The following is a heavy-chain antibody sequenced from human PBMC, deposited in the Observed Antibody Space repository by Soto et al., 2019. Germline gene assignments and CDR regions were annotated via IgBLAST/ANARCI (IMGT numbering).Heavy chain of an antibody. V-gene: IGHV3-23*01. J-gene: IGHJ5*02. CDR1: GFTFSTYA. Sequence: GGSLRLSCAASGFTFSTYAMAWVRQAPGKGLEWVSGVSASGLNTDYADPVKGRFYISRDNSKNTVSLHMNSLRAEDTAVYYCARDFLRDIVVVPAALRKSWFDPWGQGTLVTVSS. D-gene: IGHD2-2*01. CDR2: VSASGLNT. CDR3: ARDFLRDIVVVPAALRKSWFDP.